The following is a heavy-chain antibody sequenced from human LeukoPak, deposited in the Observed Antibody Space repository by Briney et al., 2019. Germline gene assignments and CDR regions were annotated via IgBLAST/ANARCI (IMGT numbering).Heavy chain of an antibody. CDR3: VLRIVEPSY. J-gene: IGHJ4*02. CDR2: INPNSGGT. Sequence: ASVNVSCKASGYTFTGYYMHWVRQAAGQGLEWMGWINPNSGGTNYAQKFQGRVTMTRDTSTSTVYMELSSLRSEDTAVYYCVLRIVEPSYWGQGTLVTVSS. V-gene: IGHV1-2*02. D-gene: IGHD4/OR15-4a*01. CDR1: GYTFTGYY.